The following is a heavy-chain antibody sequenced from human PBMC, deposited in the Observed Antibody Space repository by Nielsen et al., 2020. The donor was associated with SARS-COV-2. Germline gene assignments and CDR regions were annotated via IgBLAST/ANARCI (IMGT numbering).Heavy chain of an antibody. CDR1: GFTFSNTW. CDR2: ISSSGSGK. Sequence: GESLKISCSASGFTFSNTWMDWVRQAPEQGLVWVSRISSSGSGKAYADLVKGRFAVSRDNAGNTVFLQMNSLRVEDTAVYYCAGGADFWSGTQRYYMDVWGKGTTVTVSS. D-gene: IGHD3-3*01. V-gene: IGHV3-74*03. CDR3: AGGADFWSGTQRYYMDV. J-gene: IGHJ6*03.